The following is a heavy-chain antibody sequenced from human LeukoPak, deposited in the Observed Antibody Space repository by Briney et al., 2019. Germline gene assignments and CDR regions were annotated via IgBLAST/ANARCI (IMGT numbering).Heavy chain of an antibody. Sequence: GGSLRLSCAASGFTFSSYAMSWARQAPGKGLEWVSAISGSGDSTYNADSVKGRFTISRDNSKNTLYLQMNSLRVEDTAIYYCAKGVLSAHLDYWGQGTLVTVSS. J-gene: IGHJ4*02. D-gene: IGHD2/OR15-2a*01. CDR2: ISGSGDST. CDR1: GFTFSSYA. CDR3: AKGVLSAHLDY. V-gene: IGHV3-23*01.